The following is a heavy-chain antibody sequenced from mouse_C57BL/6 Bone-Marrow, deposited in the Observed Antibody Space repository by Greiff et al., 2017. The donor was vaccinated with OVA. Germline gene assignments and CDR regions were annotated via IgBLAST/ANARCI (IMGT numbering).Heavy chain of an antibody. CDR2: IDPENGDN. CDR1: GFNIQDDY. V-gene: IGHV14-4*01. D-gene: IGHD1-1*01. J-gene: IGHJ3*01. Sequence: EVKLVESGAELVRPGDSVKLSCTASGFNIQDDYMHWVKHRPEQGLEWIGWIDPENGDNEYASKFQGKATITADTSSNTAYLQLSSLTSEDTAVYYCTTYYYVFAYWGQGTLVTVSA. CDR3: TTYYYVFAY.